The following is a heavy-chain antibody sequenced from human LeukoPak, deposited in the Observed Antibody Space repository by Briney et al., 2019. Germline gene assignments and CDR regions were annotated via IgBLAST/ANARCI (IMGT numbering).Heavy chain of an antibody. V-gene: IGHV1-18*01. CDR1: GYTFTSYA. D-gene: IGHD2-2*02. J-gene: IGHJ5*02. CDR2: INPNSGGT. Sequence: ASVKVSCKASGYTFTSYAMNWVRQAPGQGLEWMRWINPNSGGTNYAQKLQGRVTMTTDTSTSTAYMELRSLRSDDTAVYYCARGSIVVVPAAIRWFDPWGQGTLVTVSS. CDR3: ARGSIVVVPAAIRWFDP.